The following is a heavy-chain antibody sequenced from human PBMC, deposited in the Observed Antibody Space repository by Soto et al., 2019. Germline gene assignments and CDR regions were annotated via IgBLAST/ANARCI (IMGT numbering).Heavy chain of an antibody. V-gene: IGHV1-18*01. J-gene: IGHJ4*02. Sequence: QVQLVQSGAEVKKPGASVKVSCKASGYTFTSYGISWVRQAPGQGLEWMGWISAYNGNTNYAQKLQGRVTMTTDTSTSTAYRELRSLRSDDTAVYYCATRPLPTPVAVAGGGNDYWGQGTLVTVSS. D-gene: IGHD6-19*01. CDR1: GYTFTSYG. CDR2: ISAYNGNT. CDR3: ATRPLPTPVAVAGGGNDY.